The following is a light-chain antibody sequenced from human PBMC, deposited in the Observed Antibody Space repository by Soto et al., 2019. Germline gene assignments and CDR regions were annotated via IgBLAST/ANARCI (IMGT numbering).Light chain of an antibody. CDR1: QSISSF. Sequence: EIVLTQSPATLSLSPGERATLSCRVSQSISSFLAWYQQKPGQAPRLLIYDGSNRATGIPARFSGSGYGTDFTLTISTLEPEDFEVYYCQQRTDWLWTFGQGTRVEIK. CDR3: QQRTDWLWT. V-gene: IGKV3-11*01. J-gene: IGKJ1*01. CDR2: DGS.